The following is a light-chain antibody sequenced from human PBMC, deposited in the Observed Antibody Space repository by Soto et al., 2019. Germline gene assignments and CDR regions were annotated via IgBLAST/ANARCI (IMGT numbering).Light chain of an antibody. CDR2: GAS. J-gene: IGKJ4*01. Sequence: EIVMTQSPATLSVSPGERATLSCRASQSINSNLAWYQQKPGQAPRILISGASTRATDIPARFSGSGSGTELTLTISSLQSEDFAVYYCQQYNNWPLTFGGGTKVEIK. CDR1: QSINSN. CDR3: QQYNNWPLT. V-gene: IGKV3-15*01.